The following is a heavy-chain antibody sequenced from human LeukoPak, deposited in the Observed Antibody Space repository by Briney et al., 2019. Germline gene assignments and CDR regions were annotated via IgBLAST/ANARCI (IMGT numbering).Heavy chain of an antibody. CDR3: ARDRGSGYYWFDP. Sequence: SETLSLTCSVYGGSFSGYYWSWIRQPPGKGLEWIGEINHSGSTNYNPSLKSRVTISVDTSKNQFSLMLTSVTAADTAVYYCARDRGSGYYWFDPWGQGTLVTVSS. CDR2: INHSGST. V-gene: IGHV4-34*01. J-gene: IGHJ5*02. D-gene: IGHD5-12*01. CDR1: GGSFSGYY.